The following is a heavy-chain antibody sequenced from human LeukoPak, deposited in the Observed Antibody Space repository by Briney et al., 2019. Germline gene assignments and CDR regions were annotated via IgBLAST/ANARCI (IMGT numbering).Heavy chain of an antibody. V-gene: IGHV4-61*02. CDR1: GGSISSGSYY. Sequence: SQTLSLTCTVSGGSISSGSYYWSWIRQPAGKGLEWIGRIYTSGSTNYNPSLKSRVTISVDTSKNQFSLKLSSVTAADTAVYYCARCHPGWFDPWGQGTLVTVSS. D-gene: IGHD3-10*01. CDR3: ARCHPGWFDP. J-gene: IGHJ5*02. CDR2: IYTSGST.